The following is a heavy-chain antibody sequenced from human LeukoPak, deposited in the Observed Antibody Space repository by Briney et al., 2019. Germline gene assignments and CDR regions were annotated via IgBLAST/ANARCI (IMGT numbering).Heavy chain of an antibody. CDR2: ISGSGGST. Sequence: GGSLRLSCAGSGFTFARHALTWVRQAPGKGLEWVSAISGSGGSTYYADSVKGRFTVSRDNSKNTLYLQMNSLRAEDTAVYYCAKESPATAAAVSYYYYGMDVWGKGTTVTVSS. V-gene: IGHV3-23*01. CDR1: GFTFARHA. J-gene: IGHJ6*04. CDR3: AKESPATAAAVSYYYYGMDV. D-gene: IGHD6-13*01.